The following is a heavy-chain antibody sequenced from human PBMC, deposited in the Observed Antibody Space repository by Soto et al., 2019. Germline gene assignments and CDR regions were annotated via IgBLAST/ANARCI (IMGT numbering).Heavy chain of an antibody. CDR3: AREGTLRFLEWFNVNWFDP. CDR1: GGSFSGYY. Sequence: PSETLSLTCAVYGGSFSGYYWSWIRQPPGKGLEWIGEINHSGSTNYNPSLKSRVTISVDTSKNQFSLKLSSVTAADTAVYYCAREGTLRFLEWFNVNWFDPWGQGTLVTVSS. J-gene: IGHJ5*02. CDR2: INHSGST. V-gene: IGHV4-34*01. D-gene: IGHD3-3*01.